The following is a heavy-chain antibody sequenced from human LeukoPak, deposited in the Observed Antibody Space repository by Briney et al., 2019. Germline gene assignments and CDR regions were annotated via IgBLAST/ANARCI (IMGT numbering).Heavy chain of an antibody. CDR1: GDSISSGGYY. D-gene: IGHD2-21*02. Sequence: SQTLSLTCTVSGDSISSGGYYWTWIRQHPGKGLEWIGYICYNGSTYYNPSLKSRVTMSVDTSKNQFSLKLSSVTAADTAMYYCAALLGDGSIDYWGQGTLVTVSS. J-gene: IGHJ4*02. CDR2: ICYNGST. CDR3: AALLGDGSIDY. V-gene: IGHV4-31*03.